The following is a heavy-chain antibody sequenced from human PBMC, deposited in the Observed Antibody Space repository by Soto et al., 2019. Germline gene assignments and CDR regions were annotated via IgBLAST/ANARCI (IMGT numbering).Heavy chain of an antibody. CDR2: IVANGGST. J-gene: IGHJ4*02. D-gene: IGHD3-22*01. CDR3: AKDQSYYYDSSGSRAEY. V-gene: IGHV3-23*01. Sequence: GGSLRLSCAASGFTFKNYAMTWVRQAPGKGLEWVSGIVANGGSTDYADSVKGRFTISRDNSKNMLYLQMKSLRVDDMAVYYCAKDQSYYYDSSGSRAEYWGQGT. CDR1: GFTFKNYA.